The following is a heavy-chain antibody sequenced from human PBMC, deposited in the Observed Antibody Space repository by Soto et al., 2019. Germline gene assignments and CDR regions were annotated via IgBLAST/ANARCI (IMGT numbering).Heavy chain of an antibody. CDR1: GYSFTSYW. CDR3: ARPYPATPYYYGMDV. Sequence: PGESLKISCKGSGYSFTSYWIGWVRQMPGKGLEWMGIIYLGDSDTRYSPSFQGQVTISADKSISTAYLQWSSLKVSDTAMYCCARPYPATPYYYGMDVWGQGTTVTVSS. V-gene: IGHV5-51*01. CDR2: IYLGDSDT. J-gene: IGHJ6*02. D-gene: IGHD2-15*01.